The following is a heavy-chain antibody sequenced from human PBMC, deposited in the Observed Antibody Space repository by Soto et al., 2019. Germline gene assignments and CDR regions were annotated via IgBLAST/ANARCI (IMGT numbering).Heavy chain of an antibody. J-gene: IGHJ6*02. CDR3: ARGGRVRGVITAKYYYYGMDV. D-gene: IGHD3-10*01. CDR2: IYSGGST. Sequence: PGGSLRLSCAASGFTFSSNDMNWVRQAPGKGLEWVSVIYSGGSTYYADSVKGRFTISRDNSKNTLYLQMNSLRAEDTAVYYCARGGRVRGVITAKYYYYGMDVWGQGTTVTVSS. V-gene: IGHV3-53*01. CDR1: GFTFSSND.